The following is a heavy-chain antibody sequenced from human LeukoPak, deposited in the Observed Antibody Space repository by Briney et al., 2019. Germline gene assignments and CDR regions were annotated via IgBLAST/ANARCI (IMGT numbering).Heavy chain of an antibody. V-gene: IGHV3-23*01. J-gene: IGHJ3*02. CDR1: GFTFSSYA. Sequence: PGGSLRLSCAASGFTFSSYAMSWVRQAPGKGLGWVSAISGSGGSTYYADSVKGRFTISRDNSKNTLYLQMNSLRAEDTAVYYCARDWTGHRYAFDIWGQGTMVTVSS. CDR2: ISGSGGST. CDR3: ARDWTGHRYAFDI. D-gene: IGHD3/OR15-3a*01.